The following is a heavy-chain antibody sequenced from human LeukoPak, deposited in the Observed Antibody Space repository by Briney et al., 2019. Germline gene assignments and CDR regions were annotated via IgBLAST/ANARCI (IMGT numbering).Heavy chain of an antibody. J-gene: IGHJ4*02. CDR1: GFTFSSYW. V-gene: IGHV3-7*01. CDR3: ARVRVIVALFTGDYFDY. CDR2: IKQDGSEK. Sequence: PGGSLRLSCAASGFTFSSYWMSWVRQAPGKGLEWVANIKQDGSEKYYVDSVKGRFTISRDNAKNSLYLQMNSLRAEDTAVYYCARVRVIVALFTGDYFDYWGQGTLVTVSS. D-gene: IGHD3-22*01.